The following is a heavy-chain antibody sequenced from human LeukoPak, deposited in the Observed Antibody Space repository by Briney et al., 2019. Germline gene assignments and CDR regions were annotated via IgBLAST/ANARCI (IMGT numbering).Heavy chain of an antibody. D-gene: IGHD2-2*01. J-gene: IGHJ4*02. CDR1: GFTFSSFG. V-gene: IGHV3-30*02. Sequence: RAGGSLRLSCAASGFTFSSFGIHWVRQAPGKGLEWVAFIRYDESNKYYADSVKGRFTISRDNSKDTLYLQMNSLRTEDTAVYYCARDHVPAAARCFDYWGQGTLATVSS. CDR2: IRYDESNK. CDR3: ARDHVPAAARCFDY.